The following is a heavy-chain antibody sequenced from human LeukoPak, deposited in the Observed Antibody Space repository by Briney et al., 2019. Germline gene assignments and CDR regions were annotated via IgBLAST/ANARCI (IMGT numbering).Heavy chain of an antibody. D-gene: IGHD3-3*01. Sequence: PGGFLRLSCAASGFTFSSYAMSWVRQAPGKGLEWVSAISGSGGSTYYADSVKGRFTISRDNSKNTLYLQMNSLRAEDTAVYYCAKVATRLRFLEWLPNWFDPWGQGTLVTVSS. CDR2: ISGSGGST. V-gene: IGHV3-23*01. CDR3: AKVATRLRFLEWLPNWFDP. CDR1: GFTFSSYA. J-gene: IGHJ5*02.